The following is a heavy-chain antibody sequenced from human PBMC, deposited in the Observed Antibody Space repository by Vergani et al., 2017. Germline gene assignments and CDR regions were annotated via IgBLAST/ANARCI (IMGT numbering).Heavy chain of an antibody. V-gene: IGHV3-30-3*01. CDR2: ISYDGSNK. CDR1: GFTFSSYA. J-gene: IGHJ3*02. D-gene: IGHD1-26*01. Sequence: QVQLVESGGGVVQPGRSLRLSCAASGFTFSSYAMHWVRQAPGKGLEWVAVISYDGSNKYYADSVKGRFTISRDNSKNTLYLQMSSLRAEDTAVYYCARARWERHIDAFDIWGQGTMVTVSS. CDR3: ARARWERHIDAFDI.